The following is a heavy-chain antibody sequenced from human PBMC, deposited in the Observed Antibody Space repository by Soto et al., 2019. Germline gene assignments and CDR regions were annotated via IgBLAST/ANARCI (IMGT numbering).Heavy chain of an antibody. J-gene: IGHJ6*02. V-gene: IGHV3-43D*04. D-gene: IGHD3-10*01. CDR2: ISWDGGST. CDR3: AKSSLYGSGGMDV. Sequence: XGSLRLSCAASGFTFDDYAMHWVRQAPGKGLEWVSLISWDGGSTYYADSVKGRFTISRDNSKNSLYLQMNSLRAEDTALYYCAKSSLYGSGGMDVWGQGTTVTVSS. CDR1: GFTFDDYA.